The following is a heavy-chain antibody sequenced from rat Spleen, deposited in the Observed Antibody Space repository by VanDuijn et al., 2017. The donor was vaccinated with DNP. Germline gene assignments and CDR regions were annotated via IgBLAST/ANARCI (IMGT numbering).Heavy chain of an antibody. J-gene: IGHJ2*01. CDR2: IGSPAYAP. CDR3: TTSHYNSGYY. V-gene: IGHV5-20*01. Sequence: EVQLVESGGGLVQPGRSLKLSCAASGFPFSAYYMAWVRQAPAKGLEWVAYIGSPAYAPYYTDSVKGGFAISRDNAKSRLYLQMDSLRSEDTATYYCTTSHYNSGYYWGQGVMVTVSS. CDR1: GFPFSAYY. D-gene: IGHD4-3*01.